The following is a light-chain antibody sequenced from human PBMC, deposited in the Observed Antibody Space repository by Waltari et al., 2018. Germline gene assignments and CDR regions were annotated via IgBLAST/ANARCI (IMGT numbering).Light chain of an antibody. Sequence: QSALTQPRSVSGSPGQSVTISCTAASSDVGGSTYVSWYQQRPGKAPKLMIYDVSKRPSGVPDRFSGSKSGNTASLTISGLQAEDEADYYCCSFAVNYVIFGGGTELTV. J-gene: IGLJ2*01. CDR3: CSFAVNYVI. CDR2: DVS. V-gene: IGLV2-11*01. CDR1: SSDVGGSTY.